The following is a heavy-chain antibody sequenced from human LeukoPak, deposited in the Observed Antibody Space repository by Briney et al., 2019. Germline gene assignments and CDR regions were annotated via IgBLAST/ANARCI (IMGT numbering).Heavy chain of an antibody. CDR3: AREPEAGSGYEYPDY. D-gene: IGHD5-12*01. Sequence: ASVKVSCKASGYTFTSYGISWVRQAPGQGLEWMGWISAYNGNTNYAQKLQGRVTMTTDTSTSTAYMELRSLRSDDTAVYYCAREPEAGSGYEYPDYWGQGTLVTVSS. J-gene: IGHJ4*02. V-gene: IGHV1-18*01. CDR1: GYTFTSYG. CDR2: ISAYNGNT.